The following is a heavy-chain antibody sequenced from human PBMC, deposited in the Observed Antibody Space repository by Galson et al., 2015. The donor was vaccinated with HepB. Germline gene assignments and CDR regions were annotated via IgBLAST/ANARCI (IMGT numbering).Heavy chain of an antibody. CDR3: HFGDFQH. J-gene: IGHJ1*01. V-gene: IGHV3-49*03. D-gene: IGHD3-3*01. Sequence: SLRLSCATSGILFGDYAMDWFRQAPGKGLEWVGFIRSKANGGTRQYAASVKGRFTISRDESKSIAYLQMNSLKTEDTAVYYCHFGDFQHWGQGTLVSVSS. CDR2: IRSKANGGTR. CDR1: GILFGDYA.